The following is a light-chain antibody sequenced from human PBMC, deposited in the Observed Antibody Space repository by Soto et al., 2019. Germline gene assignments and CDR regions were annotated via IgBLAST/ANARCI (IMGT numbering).Light chain of an antibody. CDR1: SGYVGTYSL. CDR3: CLYVGATTYV. CDR2: EGH. J-gene: IGLJ1*01. V-gene: IGLV2-23*01. Sequence: ALAQPASVSGSPGQSITISCTGASGYVGTYSLVSWYQQHPGKVPKVVIYEGHKRPSGVPDRFSGSTSVNTASLTISGLQTDDEADYYCCLYVGATTYVFGTGTKVTVL.